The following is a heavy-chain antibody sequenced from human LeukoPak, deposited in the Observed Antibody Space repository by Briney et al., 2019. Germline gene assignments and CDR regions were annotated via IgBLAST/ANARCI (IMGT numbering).Heavy chain of an antibody. Sequence: SETLSLTCAVYGGSFSGYYWSWIRQPPGKGLEWIGEINHSGSNNYNPSLKSRVTISVDPSKNQFSLKLSSVTAADTAVYYCARWTQCSGGSCYVGRDAFDIWGQGTKVTVS. CDR2: INHSGSN. V-gene: IGHV4-34*01. CDR1: GGSFSGYY. CDR3: ARWTQCSGGSCYVGRDAFDI. D-gene: IGHD2-15*01. J-gene: IGHJ3*02.